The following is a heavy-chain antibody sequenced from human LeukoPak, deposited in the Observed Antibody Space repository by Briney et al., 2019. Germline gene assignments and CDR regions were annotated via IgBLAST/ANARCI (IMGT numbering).Heavy chain of an antibody. J-gene: IGHJ4*02. CDR2: IKADGGEK. D-gene: IGHD2-8*01. CDR1: GFTFSTYW. CDR3: AKDPDCTSGVCYTFFDY. V-gene: IGHV3-7*01. Sequence: PGGSLRLSCAASGFTFSTYWMNWFRQTPGKGLEWVAKIKADGGEKDHVASVKGRFTISRDNAKNSLYLQMNSLRVEDTAVYYCAKDPDCTSGVCYTFFDYWGQGTVVTVSS.